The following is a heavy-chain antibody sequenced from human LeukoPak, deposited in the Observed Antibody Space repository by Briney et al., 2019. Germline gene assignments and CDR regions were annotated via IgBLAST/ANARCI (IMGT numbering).Heavy chain of an antibody. J-gene: IGHJ4*02. CDR3: ATPAGLEWLLSQIDY. D-gene: IGHD3-3*01. CDR2: ISGVGGDSA. Sequence: PGGSLRLSCAASGITFTNYAISWVRQAPTKGLEWVSTISGVGGDSAYYADSVKGRFTISRDYSKNTLFLQMNSLRAEDTAVYYCATPAGLEWLLSQIDYWGQGTLVTVSS. V-gene: IGHV3-23*01. CDR1: GITFTNYA.